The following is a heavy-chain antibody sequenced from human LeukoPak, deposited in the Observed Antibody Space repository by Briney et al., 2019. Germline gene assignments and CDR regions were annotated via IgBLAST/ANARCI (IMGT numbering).Heavy chain of an antibody. V-gene: IGHV3-21*01. CDR1: GFTFSSFS. J-gene: IGHJ4*02. D-gene: IGHD6-19*01. CDR3: ASVGGWPIYY. CDR2: ISSRSSYI. Sequence: PGGCLRLSCAASGFTFSSFSMNWVRQAPGKGLEWVSSISSRSSYIYYADSVKGRFTISRDNAKNSLYLQMNSLRAEDTAVYYCASVGGWPIYYWGQGTLVTVSS.